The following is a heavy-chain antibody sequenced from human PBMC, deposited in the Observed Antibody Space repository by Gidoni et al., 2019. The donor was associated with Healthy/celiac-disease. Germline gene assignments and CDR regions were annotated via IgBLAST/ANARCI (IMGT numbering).Heavy chain of an antibody. D-gene: IGHD3-16*02. J-gene: IGHJ6*03. V-gene: IGHV3-64D*06. CDR1: GFTFRSYA. Sequence: EVQLVESGGGLVQPGGSLRLSCSASGFTFRSYAMHWVRQAPGKGLEYVSAISSNGGSTYYADSVKGRFTISRDNSKNTLYLQMSSMRAEDTAVYYCVKDRGVIDYYYYYYMDVWDKGTTVTVSS. CDR3: VKDRGVIDYYYYYYMDV. CDR2: ISSNGGST.